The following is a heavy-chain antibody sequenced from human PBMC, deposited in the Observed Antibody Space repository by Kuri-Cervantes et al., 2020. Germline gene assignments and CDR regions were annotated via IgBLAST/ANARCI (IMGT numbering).Heavy chain of an antibody. V-gene: IGHV3-9*01. CDR3: ARGLYGDYDKGQNWYFDL. D-gene: IGHD4-17*01. J-gene: IGHJ2*01. Sequence: GGSLRLSCTASGFIFHNYAMHWVRRSPGKGLEWISGINWNSGDIAYADSVKGRFTISRDNAKNSLYLQMNSLRAEDTALYYCARGLYGDYDKGQNWYFDLWGRGTLVTVSS. CDR2: INWNSGDI. CDR1: GFIFHNYA.